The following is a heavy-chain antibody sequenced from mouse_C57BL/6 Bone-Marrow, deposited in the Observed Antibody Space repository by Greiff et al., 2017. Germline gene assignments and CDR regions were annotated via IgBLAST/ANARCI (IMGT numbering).Heavy chain of an antibody. CDR3: VRQWALGSNDFDY. V-gene: IGHV10-1*01. Sequence: EAGGGLVQPKGSLKLSCAASGFSFNPYAMNWVRQAPGKGLEWVARIRSKSNNYATYYADSVKDRFTISRDDSESMLYLQMNNLKTDDTARYYGVRQWALGSNDFDYWGEGTTLTVSA. D-gene: IGHD1-1*01. CDR1: GFSFNPYA. CDR2: IRSKSNNYAT. J-gene: IGHJ2*01.